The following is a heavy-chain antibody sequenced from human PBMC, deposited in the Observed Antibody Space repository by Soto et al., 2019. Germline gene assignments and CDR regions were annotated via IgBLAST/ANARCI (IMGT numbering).Heavy chain of an antibody. CDR1: GFTFSKFA. Sequence: GGSLRLSCSASGFTFSKFAMYWVRQAPGKALEYVSGISGQGDRTNYADFVKGRFSISRDNSNNTLYLQLISLKTEDTAVYYCASPDVYFEYWGQGTLVTVSS. J-gene: IGHJ4*02. V-gene: IGHV3-64D*06. CDR2: ISGQGDRT. CDR3: ASPDVYFEY.